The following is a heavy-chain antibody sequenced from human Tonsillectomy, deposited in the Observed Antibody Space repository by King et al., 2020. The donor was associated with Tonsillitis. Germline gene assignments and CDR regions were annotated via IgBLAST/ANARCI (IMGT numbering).Heavy chain of an antibody. CDR3: ARRAYSSSWYVPWFDP. CDR1: GGSFSGYY. J-gene: IGHJ5*02. Sequence: VQLQQWGAGLLKPSETLSLTCAVYGGSFSGYYWSWIRQPPGKGLEWIGEINHSGSTNYNPSLKSRVTISVDTSKNQFSLKLSSVTAADTAVFYCARRAYSSSWYVPWFDPWGQGTLVTVSS. CDR2: INHSGST. V-gene: IGHV4-34*01. D-gene: IGHD6-13*01.